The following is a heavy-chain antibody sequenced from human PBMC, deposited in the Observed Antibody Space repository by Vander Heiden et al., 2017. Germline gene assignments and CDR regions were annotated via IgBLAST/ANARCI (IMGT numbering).Heavy chain of an antibody. CDR3: AREEKYYDILTGYYKAAFDI. CDR1: GYTFTSYD. V-gene: IGHV1-8*01. D-gene: IGHD3-9*01. Sequence: QVQLVQSGAEVKKPGASVKVSCKASGYTFTSYDINWVRQATGQGLEWMGWMNPNSGNTGYAQKFQGRVTMTRNTSISTAYMELSSLRSEDTAVYYCAREEKYYDILTGYYKAAFDIWGQGTMVTVSS. J-gene: IGHJ3*02. CDR2: MNPNSGNT.